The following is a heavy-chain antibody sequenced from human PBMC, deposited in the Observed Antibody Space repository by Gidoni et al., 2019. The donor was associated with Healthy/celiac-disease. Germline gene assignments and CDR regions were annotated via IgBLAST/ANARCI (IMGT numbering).Heavy chain of an antibody. D-gene: IGHD3-22*01. Sequence: EVQLVESGGGLVQPGGSLRLSCAASGFTVSSNYMSWVRQAPGKGLEWVSVIYSGGSTYYADSVKGRFTISRHNSKNTLYLQMNSLRAEDTAVYYCARAGWVNDSNYDAFDIWGQGTMVTVSS. CDR3: ARAGWVNDSNYDAFDI. J-gene: IGHJ3*02. V-gene: IGHV3-53*04. CDR2: IYSGGST. CDR1: GFTVSSNY.